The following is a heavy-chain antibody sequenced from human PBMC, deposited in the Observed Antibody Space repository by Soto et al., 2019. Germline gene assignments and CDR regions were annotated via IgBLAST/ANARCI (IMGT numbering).Heavy chain of an antibody. CDR2: IYHSGST. D-gene: IGHD6-6*01. Sequence: QLQLQESGSGLVKPSQTLSLTCAVSGGSISSGGYSWSWLRQPPGKGLEWIGYIYHSGSTYYNPSLKGRVTISVDRSKNQFSLKLSSVTAADTAVYYCAGGIAARPLGYWGQGTLVTVSS. J-gene: IGHJ4*02. V-gene: IGHV4-30-2*01. CDR1: GGSISSGGYS. CDR3: AGGIAARPLGY.